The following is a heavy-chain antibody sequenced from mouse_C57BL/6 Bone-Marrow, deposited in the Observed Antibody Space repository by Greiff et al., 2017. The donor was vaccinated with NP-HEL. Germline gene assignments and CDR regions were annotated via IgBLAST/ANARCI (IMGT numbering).Heavy chain of an antibody. V-gene: IGHV1-76*01. CDR3: ARFGPRAY. Sequence: VQLQQSGAELVRPGASVKLSCKASGYTFTDYYINWVKQRPGQGLEWIARIYPGSGNTYYNEKFKGKATLTAEKSSSTAYMQLSSLTSEDSAVYFCARFGPRAYWGQGTLVTVSA. CDR1: GYTFTDYY. CDR2: IYPGSGNT. J-gene: IGHJ3*01.